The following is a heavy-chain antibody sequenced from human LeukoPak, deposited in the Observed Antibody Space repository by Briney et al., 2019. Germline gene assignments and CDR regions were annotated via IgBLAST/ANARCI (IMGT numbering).Heavy chain of an antibody. D-gene: IGHD2-2*01. CDR2: ISSSSSII. J-gene: IGHJ4*02. V-gene: IGHV3-48*01. Sequence: GGSLRLSCAASGFTFSSYSMNWVRQAPGKGLEWLSYISSSSSIIYYADSVKGRFTISRDNAKNSLYLQMNSLRAEDTAVYYCAKDRSSSTSCSNYWGQGTLVTVSS. CDR1: GFTFSSYS. CDR3: AKDRSSSTSCSNY.